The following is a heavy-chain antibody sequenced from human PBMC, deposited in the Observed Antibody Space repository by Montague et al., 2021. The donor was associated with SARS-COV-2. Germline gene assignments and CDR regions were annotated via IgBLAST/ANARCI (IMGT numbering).Heavy chain of an antibody. J-gene: IGHJ6*02. Sequence: SETLSLTCAVYGGSFSGYYWSWIRQPPGKGLEWIGEINHSGSTNYNPSLKSRVTMSVDTSKNQFSLKLSSVTAADTAVYYCARGPVDDNCSGGSCYSRYYYGMDVWGQGTTVTVSS. V-gene: IGHV4-34*01. CDR1: GGSFSGYY. D-gene: IGHD2-15*01. CDR2: INHSGST. CDR3: ARGPVDDNCSGGSCYSRYYYGMDV.